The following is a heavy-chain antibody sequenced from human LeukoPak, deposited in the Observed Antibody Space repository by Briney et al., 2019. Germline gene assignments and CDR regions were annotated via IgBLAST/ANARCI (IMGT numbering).Heavy chain of an antibody. D-gene: IGHD1-26*01. CDR3: AKAGAMGNYFDY. CDR1: GFTFSTYA. J-gene: IGHJ4*02. Sequence: GGSLRLSCTASGFTFSTYAMSWVRQAPGKGLEWVSAISGSGGSTYYADSVKGRFTISRDNSKNTLYLQMNSLRAEDTAVYYCAKAGAMGNYFDYWGQGTLVTVSS. CDR2: ISGSGGST. V-gene: IGHV3-23*01.